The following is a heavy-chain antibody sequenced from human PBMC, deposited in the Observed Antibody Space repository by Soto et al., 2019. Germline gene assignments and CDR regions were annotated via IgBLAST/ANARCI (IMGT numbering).Heavy chain of an antibody. CDR2: VHYSGST. Sequence: SEPLSLTYTVSGGSVRSSSYYWGWVRQPPGKGLEWIGSVHYSGSTYYNPSLESRVTISVDKSKNQSSLKLMSLSAADTAVYYCGRLEGLATISYYFDYWGQGALVTVSS. D-gene: IGHD3-9*01. J-gene: IGHJ4*02. CDR3: GRLEGLATISYYFDY. V-gene: IGHV4-39*01. CDR1: GGSVRSSSYY.